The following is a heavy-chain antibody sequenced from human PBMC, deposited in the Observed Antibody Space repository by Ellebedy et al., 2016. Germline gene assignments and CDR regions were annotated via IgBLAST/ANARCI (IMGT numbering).Heavy chain of an antibody. CDR1: GFVFHTYW. Sequence: GGSLRLSCAASGFVFHTYWLSWVRQAPGKGLEWVATIETDGSQLHYADSVRGRFTISRDSAKYSLYLQMDSLRAEDTAMYFCARYSQGFDSWGQGTLVTVSS. J-gene: IGHJ4*02. CDR2: IETDGSQL. V-gene: IGHV3-7*03. CDR3: ARYSQGFDS. D-gene: IGHD2-21*01.